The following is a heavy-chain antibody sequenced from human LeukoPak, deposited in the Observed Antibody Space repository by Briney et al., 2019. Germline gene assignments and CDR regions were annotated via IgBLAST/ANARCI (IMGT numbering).Heavy chain of an antibody. V-gene: IGHV4-59*12. CDR2: IYYSGST. J-gene: IGHJ4*02. D-gene: IGHD6-19*01. Sequence: SETLSLTCTVSGGSISSYYWSWIRQPPGKGLEWLGYIYYSGSTNYNPSLKSRVTISVDTSKNQFSLKLSSVTAPDTAVYYCARVPAVGPPLDYWGQGTLVTVSS. CDR1: GGSISSYY. CDR3: ARVPAVGPPLDY.